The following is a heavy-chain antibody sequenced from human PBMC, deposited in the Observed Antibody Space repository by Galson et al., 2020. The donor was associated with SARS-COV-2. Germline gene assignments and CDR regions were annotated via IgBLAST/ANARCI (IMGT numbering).Heavy chain of an antibody. J-gene: IGHJ4*02. CDR3: ARGFDY. V-gene: IGHV4-59*01. CDR2: IYYSGST. Sequence: ASETLSPTCTVSGGSISSYYWSWIRQPPGKGLEWIGYIYYSGSTNYNPSLKSRVTISVDTSKNQLSLKRSSVNGADTPVYYCARGFDYWGQGTLVTVSS. CDR1: GGSISSYY.